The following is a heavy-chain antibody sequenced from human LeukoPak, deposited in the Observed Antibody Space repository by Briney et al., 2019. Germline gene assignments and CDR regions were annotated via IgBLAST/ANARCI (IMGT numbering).Heavy chain of an antibody. CDR3: ARDLEIAVAGTGY. V-gene: IGHV1-2*02. Sequence: ASVKVSCKASGYTFTGYYMHWVRQAPGQGLEWMGWINPNSGGTNYAQKFQGRVTMTRDTSISTAYMELGRLRSDDTAVYYCARDLEIAVAGTGYWGQGTLVTVSS. D-gene: IGHD6-19*01. CDR1: GYTFTGYY. J-gene: IGHJ4*02. CDR2: INPNSGGT.